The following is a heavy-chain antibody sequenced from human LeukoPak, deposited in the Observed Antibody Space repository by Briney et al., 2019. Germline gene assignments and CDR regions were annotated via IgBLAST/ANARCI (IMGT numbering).Heavy chain of an antibody. Sequence: GGSLRLSCAASGFTFSSYDMHWVRQATGKGLEWVSAIGTAGDTYYPGSVKGRFTISRENAKNSLYLQMNSLRAGDTAVYYCARGRNYYDSSGHGFDIWGQGTMVTVSS. CDR1: GFTFSSYD. D-gene: IGHD3-22*01. CDR2: IGTAGDT. CDR3: ARGRNYYDSSGHGFDI. J-gene: IGHJ3*02. V-gene: IGHV3-13*01.